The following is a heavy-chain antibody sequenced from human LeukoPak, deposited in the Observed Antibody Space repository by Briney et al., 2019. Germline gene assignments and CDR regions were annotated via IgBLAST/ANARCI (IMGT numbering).Heavy chain of an antibody. CDR3: ARDLFYGMDV. CDR1: GGSISSGSYY. J-gene: IGHJ6*02. Sequence: SETLSLTCTVSGGSISSGSYYWGWIRQPPGKGLEWIGSIYYSGSTYYNPSLKSRVTISVDTSKNQFSLKLSSVTAADTAVYYCARDLFYGMDVWGQGTTVTVSS. V-gene: IGHV4-39*07. CDR2: IYYSGST.